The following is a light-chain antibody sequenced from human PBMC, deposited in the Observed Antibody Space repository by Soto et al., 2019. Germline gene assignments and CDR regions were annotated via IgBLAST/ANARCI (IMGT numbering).Light chain of an antibody. Sequence: QSVLTQPPSASETPGQRVTISCSGSTSNIGRNAVNWYRQLPGTAPKLLIYANDQRPSGIPDRFSGSKSGTSASLAISGLRSEDEADYYCAVWDQSLTGWVFGGGTKLTVL. V-gene: IGLV1-44*01. CDR2: AND. CDR1: TSNIGRNA. CDR3: AVWDQSLTGWV. J-gene: IGLJ3*02.